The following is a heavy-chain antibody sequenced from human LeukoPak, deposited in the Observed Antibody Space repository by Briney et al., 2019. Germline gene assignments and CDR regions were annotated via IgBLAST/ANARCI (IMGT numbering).Heavy chain of an antibody. CDR1: GFTVSSNY. J-gene: IGHJ3*02. Sequence: GGSLRLSCAASGFTVSSNYMSWVRQAPGKGLEWVSVIYSGGSTYYADSVKGRFTISRDNSKNTLYLQMNSLRAEDTAVYYCAAQGAYYYGSGSYYNEVFGRATHPYDAFDIWGQGTMVTVSS. V-gene: IGHV3-53*01. D-gene: IGHD3-10*01. CDR3: AAQGAYYYGSGSYYNEVFGRATHPYDAFDI. CDR2: IYSGGST.